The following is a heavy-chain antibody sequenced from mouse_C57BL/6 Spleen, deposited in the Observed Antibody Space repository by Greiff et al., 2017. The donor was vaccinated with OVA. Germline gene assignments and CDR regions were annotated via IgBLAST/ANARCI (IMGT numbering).Heavy chain of an antibody. CDR1: GYTFTSYT. CDR2: INPSSGYT. Sequence: VQLQQSGAELARPGASVKMSCKASGYTFTSYTMHWVKQRPGQGLEWIGYINPSSGYTKYNQKFKDKATLTADKSSSTAYMQLSSLTSEDSAVYYCAVTTVVVHFDYWGQGTTLTVSS. V-gene: IGHV1-4*01. CDR3: AVTTVVVHFDY. J-gene: IGHJ2*01. D-gene: IGHD1-1*01.